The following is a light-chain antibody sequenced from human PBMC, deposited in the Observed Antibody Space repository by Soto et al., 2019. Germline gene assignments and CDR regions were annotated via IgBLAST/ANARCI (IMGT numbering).Light chain of an antibody. J-gene: IGKJ1*01. Sequence: MTQSAATVSGTVGDRVTITCRASQTISSWLAWYQQKPGKAPKLLIYKASTLKSGVPSRFSGSGSGTEFTLTISSLQPDDFATYYCQHYNSYSEAFGQRTKADI. CDR1: QTISSW. CDR2: KAS. V-gene: IGKV1-5*03. CDR3: QHYNSYSEA.